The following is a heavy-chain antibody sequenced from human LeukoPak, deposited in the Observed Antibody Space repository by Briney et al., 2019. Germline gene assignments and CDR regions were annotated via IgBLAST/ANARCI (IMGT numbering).Heavy chain of an antibody. CDR3: ARWGDGKRFDY. V-gene: IGHV3-33*01. D-gene: IGHD2-21*02. CDR2: IWYDGSNK. J-gene: IGHJ4*02. Sequence: PGGSLRLSCAASGFTFSSHGMNWVRQAPGKGLEWVAVIWYDGSNKYYADSAKGRFTISRDNSKNTLYLQMNSLRDEDTAMYYCARWGDGKRFDYWGQGTLVTVSS. CDR1: GFTFSSHG.